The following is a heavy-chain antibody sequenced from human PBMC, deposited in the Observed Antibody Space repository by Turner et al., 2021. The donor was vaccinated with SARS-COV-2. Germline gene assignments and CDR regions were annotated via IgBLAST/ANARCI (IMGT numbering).Heavy chain of an antibody. CDR1: GYSFTNYW. D-gene: IGHD5-18*01. J-gene: IGHJ4*02. CDR3: VVGGRDTAFDY. Sequence: EVQLVQSGAEVKKPGESLKISCQGSGYSFTNYWIGWVRQMPGKGLEWMGIFYPGDSNTRYSPSFQGQVTISADKSISTAYLQWNSLKASDTAMYYCVVGGRDTAFDYWCQGTLVTVSS. V-gene: IGHV5-51*01. CDR2: FYPGDSNT.